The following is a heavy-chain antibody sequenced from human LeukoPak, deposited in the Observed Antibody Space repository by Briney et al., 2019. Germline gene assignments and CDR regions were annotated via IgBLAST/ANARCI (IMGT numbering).Heavy chain of an antibody. CDR2: ISRSSSSI. V-gene: IGHV3-48*02. J-gene: IGHJ4*02. CDR1: GFTFNSYA. CDR3: ARDELDY. Sequence: GGSLRLSCAASGFTFNSYAMNWVRQAPGKGLEWLSYISRSSSSIYYADSVKGRLTVSRDNVKNSLYLQMNSLRDEDTAVYYCARDELDYWGQGILVTVSS.